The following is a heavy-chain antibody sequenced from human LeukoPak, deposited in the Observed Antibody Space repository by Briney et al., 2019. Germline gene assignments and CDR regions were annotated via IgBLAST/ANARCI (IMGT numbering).Heavy chain of an antibody. D-gene: IGHD3-3*01. Sequence: GGSLRLSCAASGFTFSSYAMSWVRQAPGKGLEWVSAISSSGGSTYYADSVKGRFTISRDNSKNTLYLQMNSLRAEDTAVYYCAKDQFRITIFGVVDYWGQGTLVTVSS. V-gene: IGHV3-23*01. CDR3: AKDQFRITIFGVVDY. J-gene: IGHJ4*02. CDR1: GFTFSSYA. CDR2: ISSSGGST.